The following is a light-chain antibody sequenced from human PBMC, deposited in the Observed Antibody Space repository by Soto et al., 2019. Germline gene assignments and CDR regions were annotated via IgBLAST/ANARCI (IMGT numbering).Light chain of an antibody. CDR1: QSVLNSSKNKNY. CDR2: CAS. CDR3: QQHCSGPNT. Sequence: DIVMTQSPDSLAVSLGERATINCKSSQSVLNSSKNKNYLAWYQQKPGQPPKLLIHCASTRQSGVPDRFSGSGSGTDFTLTISSLQAEDVAVYYCQQHCSGPNTFGQGTKLEIK. V-gene: IGKV4-1*01. J-gene: IGKJ2*01.